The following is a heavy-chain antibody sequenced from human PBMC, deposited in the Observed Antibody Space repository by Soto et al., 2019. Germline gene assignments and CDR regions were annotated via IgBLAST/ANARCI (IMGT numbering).Heavy chain of an antibody. Sequence: SGFTFSSYAMSWVRQAPGKGLEWVSVISGSGDSINYADSARGRVTISRDNAKNTLYLQVNGLRAEDTAVYYCAREIATTGEYYFDYWGQGILVTVSS. J-gene: IGHJ4*02. CDR2: ISGSGDSI. CDR1: GFTFSSYA. D-gene: IGHD6-13*01. V-gene: IGHV3-23*01. CDR3: AREIATTGEYYFDY.